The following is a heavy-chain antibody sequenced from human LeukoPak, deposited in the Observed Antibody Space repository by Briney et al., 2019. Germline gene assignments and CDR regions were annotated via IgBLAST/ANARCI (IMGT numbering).Heavy chain of an antibody. CDR1: GYTFTSYG. CDR3: AREGDYYDFWSGYSPLAY. D-gene: IGHD3-3*01. CDR2: ISAYNGNT. Sequence: ASVKVSCKASGYTFTSYGISWVRQAPGQGLEWMGWISAYNGNTNYAQKLQGRVTMTTDTSTSTAYMELRSLRSDDTAVYYCAREGDYYDFWSGYSPLAYWGQETLVTVSS. V-gene: IGHV1-18*01. J-gene: IGHJ4*02.